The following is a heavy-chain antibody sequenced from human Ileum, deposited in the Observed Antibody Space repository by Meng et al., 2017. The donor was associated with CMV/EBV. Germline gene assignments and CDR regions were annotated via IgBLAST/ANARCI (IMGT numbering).Heavy chain of an antibody. D-gene: IGHD3-10*01. J-gene: IGHJ4*02. V-gene: IGHV4-4*07. CDR2: VSPGGI. CDR1: GVSISNYY. Sequence: LLTPSVTLSLTGSVSGVSISNYYWTWIRQPAGKGLEFIGRVSPGGIEYNPSLMSRVTMSLDTSRNQLSLNLNSVTAADTAVYYCARAAARGVPVDYWGQGILVTVSS. CDR3: ARAAARGVPVDY.